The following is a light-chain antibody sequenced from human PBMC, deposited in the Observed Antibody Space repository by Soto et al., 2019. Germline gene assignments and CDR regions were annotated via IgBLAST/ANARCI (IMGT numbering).Light chain of an antibody. CDR2: GAF. CDR1: QSVSSSY. CDR3: QQYGSTRT. V-gene: IGKV3-20*01. J-gene: IGKJ2*01. Sequence: HSGGSMTKNPGERATLSCRASQSVSSSYLAWYQQKPGQAPRLLIYGAFSRATGIPDRFSGSGSVTDFTLTISILESEDGAVYYCQQYGSTRTFGQ.